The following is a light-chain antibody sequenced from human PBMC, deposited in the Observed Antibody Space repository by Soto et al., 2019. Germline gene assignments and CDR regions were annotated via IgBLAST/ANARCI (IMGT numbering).Light chain of an antibody. Sequence: EIVLTQSPATLSLSPGERATLSCRASQSVGSYLAWYQQKPGQAPRLLIYDASIRATGIPARFSGSGSGTDFTLTISSLEPEDFAIYYCQQRGHWPPYTFGQGTKLGIK. V-gene: IGKV3-11*01. CDR2: DAS. CDR1: QSVGSY. CDR3: QQRGHWPPYT. J-gene: IGKJ2*01.